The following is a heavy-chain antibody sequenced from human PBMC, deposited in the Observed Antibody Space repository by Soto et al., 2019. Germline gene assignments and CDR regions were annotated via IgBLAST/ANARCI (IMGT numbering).Heavy chain of an antibody. Sequence: SKTLSLTSAVSVGSSSSSNWWSGVRQPPGKGLEWIGEIYHSGSTNYNPALKSRVTISVDKSKNQFSLKLSSVTAADTAVYYCARANNCNYFGLDYYYYYGMDVCGQGTTVTVSS. CDR2: IYHSGST. CDR3: ARANNCNYFGLDYYYYYGMDV. CDR1: VGSSSSSNW. J-gene: IGHJ6*02. V-gene: IGHV4-4*02. D-gene: IGHD1-7*01.